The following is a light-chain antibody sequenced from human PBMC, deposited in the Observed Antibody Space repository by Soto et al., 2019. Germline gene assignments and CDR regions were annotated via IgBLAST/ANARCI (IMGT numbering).Light chain of an antibody. CDR1: QSVGSY. V-gene: IGKV3-11*01. J-gene: IGKJ4*01. CDR3: QRRSDSPST. Sequence: EIVLTQSPVTLSLSPGEKATLSCRASQSVGSYFAWYQQKPGQAPRLLIYDASNRATGIPARFSGSGSGTDITLTIRSLEPEDFAVYYCQRRSDSPSTLGGGTKVEIK. CDR2: DAS.